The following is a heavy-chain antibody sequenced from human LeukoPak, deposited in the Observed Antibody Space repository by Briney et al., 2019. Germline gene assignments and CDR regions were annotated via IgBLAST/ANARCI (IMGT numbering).Heavy chain of an antibody. D-gene: IGHD6-19*01. V-gene: IGHV4-39*01. J-gene: IGHJ4*02. CDR2: IYDSGTT. CDR1: GSSISSRDYY. CDR3: ARRRIAVSKDAFDY. Sequence: PSETLSLTCTVSGSSISSRDYYWGWIRQPPGKGLEWIGSIYDSGTTHYNPSLKGRVTISVDTSKNQFSLKLSSVTAADTAVYYCARRRIAVSKDAFDYWGQGTLVTVSS.